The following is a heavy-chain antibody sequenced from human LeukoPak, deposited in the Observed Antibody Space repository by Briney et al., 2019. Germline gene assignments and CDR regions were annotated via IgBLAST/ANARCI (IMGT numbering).Heavy chain of an antibody. Sequence: PGGSLRLSCAASGFTFSSYGMHWVRQAHGNGLKWVAIISYDGSNKYYADSVRGRFTISRDNSKNTLYLQMNSLRAEDTAVYYCAKEWYYGSGSYYNDYWGQGTLVTVSS. CDR3: AKEWYYGSGSYYNDY. J-gene: IGHJ4*02. CDR2: ISYDGSNK. V-gene: IGHV3-30*18. D-gene: IGHD3-10*01. CDR1: GFTFSSYG.